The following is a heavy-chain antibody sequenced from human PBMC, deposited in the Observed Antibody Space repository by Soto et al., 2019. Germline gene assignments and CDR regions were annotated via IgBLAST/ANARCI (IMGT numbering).Heavy chain of an antibody. Sequence: GGSLRLSCAASGFTFSSCAMSWVRQAPGKGLEWVSAISSGGGSTYYADSVKGRFTISRDNSKNTLYLQMNSLRAEDTAVYYCVKLQFWSTYYYYYYMDVWGKGTTVTVSS. CDR2: ISSGGGST. CDR1: GFTFSSCA. V-gene: IGHV3-23*01. D-gene: IGHD3-3*02. CDR3: VKLQFWSTYYYYYYMDV. J-gene: IGHJ6*03.